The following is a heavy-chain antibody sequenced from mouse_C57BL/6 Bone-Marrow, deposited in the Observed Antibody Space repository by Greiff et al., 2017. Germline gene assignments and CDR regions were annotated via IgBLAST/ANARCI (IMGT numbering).Heavy chain of an antibody. D-gene: IGHD2-2*01. CDR2: IDPADSYT. CDR3: GREGVTTSDRDFEF. CDR1: GYTFTSYC. Sequence: QVQLQQPGAELVKPGASVKVSCKASGYTFTSYCMHWVKQRPGQGLEWMGEIDPADSYTNYNKKFKGKSTLTVDKSSSTAYMQLSSLTSEDSAVYYCGREGVTTSDRDFEFWGKGTTVTVAA. J-gene: IGHJ1*03. V-gene: IGHV1-69*01.